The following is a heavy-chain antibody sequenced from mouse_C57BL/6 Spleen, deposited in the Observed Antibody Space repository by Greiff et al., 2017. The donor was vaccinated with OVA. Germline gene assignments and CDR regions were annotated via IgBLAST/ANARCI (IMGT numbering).Heavy chain of an antibody. CDR1: GFSLTSYG. J-gene: IGHJ4*01. CDR3: ARSGRGGYYYAMDY. V-gene: IGHV2-2*01. D-gene: IGHD3-1*01. CDR2: IWSGGST. Sequence: VQVVESGPGLVQPSQSLSITCTVSGFSLTSYGVHWVRQSPGKGLEWLGVIWSGGSTDYNAAFISRLSISKDNSKSQVFFKMNSLQADDTAIYYCARSGRGGYYYAMDYWGQGTSVTVSS.